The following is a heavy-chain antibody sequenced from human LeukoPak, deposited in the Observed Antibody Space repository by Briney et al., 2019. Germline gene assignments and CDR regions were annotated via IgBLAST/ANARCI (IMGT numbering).Heavy chain of an antibody. CDR1: GGSMSSYY. J-gene: IGHJ6*02. CDR2: IYYSGST. CDR3: ARRPRYSSSSRYYYYGMDV. Sequence: NPSETLSLTCTVSGGSMSSYYWSWIRQPPGKGLEWIGSIYYSGSTNYNPSLKSRVTISVDTSKNQFSLRLSSVTAADTAVYYCARRPRYSSSSRYYYYGMDVWGQGTTVTVSS. D-gene: IGHD6-6*01. V-gene: IGHV4-59*08.